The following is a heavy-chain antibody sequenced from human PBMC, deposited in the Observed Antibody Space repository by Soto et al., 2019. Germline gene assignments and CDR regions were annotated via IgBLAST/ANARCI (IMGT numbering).Heavy chain of an antibody. Sequence: SETLSLTCTVSGGSISSGDYYWSWIRQPPGKGLEWIGYIYYSGSTYYNPSLKSRVTISVDTSKNQFSLKLSSVTAADTAVYYCARYRYEVYDSSGIFDYWGQGTLVTVSS. CDR3: ARYRYEVYDSSGIFDY. CDR1: GGSISSGDYY. J-gene: IGHJ4*02. D-gene: IGHD3-22*01. V-gene: IGHV4-30-4*01. CDR2: IYYSGST.